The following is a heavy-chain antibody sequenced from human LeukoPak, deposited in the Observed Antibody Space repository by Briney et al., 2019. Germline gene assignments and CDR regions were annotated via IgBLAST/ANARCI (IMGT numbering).Heavy chain of an antibody. J-gene: IGHJ4*02. CDR2: INWNGGST. D-gene: IGHD5-24*01. CDR3: ARVRFWMATIRLLDC. V-gene: IGHV3-20*04. CDR1: GFTFDDYG. Sequence: GGSLRLSCAASGFTFDDYGMSWVRQAPGKGLEWVSGINWNGGSTGYADSVKGRFTISRDNAKNSLYLQMNSLRAEDTALYYCARVRFWMATIRLLDCWGQGTLVTVSS.